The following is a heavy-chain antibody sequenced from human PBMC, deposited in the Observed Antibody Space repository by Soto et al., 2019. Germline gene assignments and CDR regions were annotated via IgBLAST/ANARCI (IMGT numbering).Heavy chain of an antibody. Sequence: SETLSRTCAVSGDSMSSSDYYWGWIRQPPGKGLEWFGSIYYSGSTYYNPSLQSRVAISVDTSKNQFSLKLKSVTAADTAIYYCARRTVNIRTFYSGLKTHCFDYWGQGAPVTVSS. V-gene: IGHV4-39*01. CDR2: IYYSGST. CDR3: ARRTVNIRTFYSGLKTHCFDY. D-gene: IGHD6-19*01. J-gene: IGHJ4*02. CDR1: GDSMSSSDYY.